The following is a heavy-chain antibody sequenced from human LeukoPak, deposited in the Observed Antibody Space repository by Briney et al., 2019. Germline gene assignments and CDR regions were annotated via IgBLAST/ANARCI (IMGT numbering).Heavy chain of an antibody. J-gene: IGHJ4*02. CDR1: GFTFSSYG. V-gene: IGHV3-23*01. D-gene: IGHD5-12*01. CDR3: AKHQRYRDYDATDY. Sequence: PGGSLRLSCAASGFTFSSYGMSWVRQAPGKGLEWVSAITTSGGSTYYADSVKGRFTISRDNAKNTLYLQMNSLRDEDTAVYFCAKHQRYRDYDATDYWGRGTQVTVSS. CDR2: ITTSGGST.